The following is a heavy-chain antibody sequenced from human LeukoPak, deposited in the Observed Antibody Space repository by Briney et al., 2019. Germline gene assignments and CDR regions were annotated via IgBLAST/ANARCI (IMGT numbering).Heavy chain of an antibody. CDR3: ARDTGYSGYDLGGVGGY. J-gene: IGHJ4*02. CDR2: ISAYNGNT. D-gene: IGHD5-12*01. Sequence: ASVKVSCKSSGYTSTSYGISWVRQAPGQGLEWMGWISAYNGNTNYAQKLQGRVTMTTDTPTSTAYMELRSLRSDDTAVYYCARDTGYSGYDLGGVGGYWRQGTLVTVPS. CDR1: GYTSTSYG. V-gene: IGHV1-18*01.